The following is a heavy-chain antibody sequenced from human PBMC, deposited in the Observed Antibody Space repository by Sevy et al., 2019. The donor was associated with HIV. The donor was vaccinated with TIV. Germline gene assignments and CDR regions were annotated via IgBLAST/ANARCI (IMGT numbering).Heavy chain of an antibody. Sequence: GSLRLSCAASGFTFSSYSMNWVRQAPGKGLEWVSSISSSSSYIYYADSVKGRFTISRDNAKNSLYLQMNSLRAEDTAVYYCARYSSSWYKLHYFDYWGHGTLVTVSS. CDR3: ARYSSSWYKLHYFDY. CDR2: ISSSSSYI. V-gene: IGHV3-21*01. J-gene: IGHJ4*01. CDR1: GFTFSSYS. D-gene: IGHD6-13*01.